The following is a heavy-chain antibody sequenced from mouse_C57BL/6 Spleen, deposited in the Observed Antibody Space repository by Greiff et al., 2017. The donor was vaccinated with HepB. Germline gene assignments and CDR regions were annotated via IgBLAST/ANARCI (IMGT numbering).Heavy chain of an antibody. CDR1: GYTFTDYY. V-gene: IGHV1-26*01. D-gene: IGHD3-2*02. Sequence: VQLQQSGPELVKPGASVKISCKASGYTFTDYYMNWVKQSHGKSLEWIGDINPNNGGTSYNQKFKGKATLTVDKSSSTAYMELRSLTSEDSAVYYCARLRSGAMDYWGQGTSVTVSS. CDR3: ARLRSGAMDY. J-gene: IGHJ4*01. CDR2: INPNNGGT.